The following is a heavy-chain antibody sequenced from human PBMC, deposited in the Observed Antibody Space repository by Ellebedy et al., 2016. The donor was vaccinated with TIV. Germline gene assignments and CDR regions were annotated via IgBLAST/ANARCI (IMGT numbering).Heavy chain of an antibody. D-gene: IGHD5-12*01. CDR3: AKDHYSGSGLDY. J-gene: IGHJ4*02. CDR1: GFTFSSYG. CDR2: VSYVGTNE. Sequence: GESLKISCAASGFTFSSYGMHWVRQVPGKGLERVALVSYVGTNEYYADSVKGRFTISRDNSKNTLYLQMNGLRSEDTGVYYCAKDHYSGSGLDYWGQGTLVTVSS. V-gene: IGHV3-30*18.